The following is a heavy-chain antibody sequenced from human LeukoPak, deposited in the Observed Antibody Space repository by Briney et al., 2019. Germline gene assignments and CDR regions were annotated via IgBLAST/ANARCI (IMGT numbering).Heavy chain of an antibody. CDR3: ASPDILTGRDAFDI. Sequence: SETLSLTCTVSGGSISSGDYYWSWIRQPPGKGLEWIGYIYYSGSTYYNPFLKSRVTISVDTSKNQFSLKLSSVTAADTAVYYCASPDILTGRDAFDIWGQGTMVTVSS. J-gene: IGHJ3*02. CDR1: GGSISSGDYY. V-gene: IGHV4-30-4*01. CDR2: IYYSGST. D-gene: IGHD3-9*01.